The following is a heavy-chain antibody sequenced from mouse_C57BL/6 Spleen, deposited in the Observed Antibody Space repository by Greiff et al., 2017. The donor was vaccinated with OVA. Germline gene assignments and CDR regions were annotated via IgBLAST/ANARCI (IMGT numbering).Heavy chain of an antibody. V-gene: IGHV5-6*01. D-gene: IGHD1-1*01. CDR2: ISSGGSYT. CDR1: GFTFSSYG. CDR3: ARPVTTVVAGDAMDY. J-gene: IGHJ4*01. Sequence: EVQGVESGGDLVKPGGSLKLSCAASGFTFSSYGMSWVRQTPDKRLEWVATISSGGSYTYYPDSVKGRFTISRDNAKNTLYLQMSSLKSEDTAMYYCARPVTTVVAGDAMDYWGQGTSVTVSS.